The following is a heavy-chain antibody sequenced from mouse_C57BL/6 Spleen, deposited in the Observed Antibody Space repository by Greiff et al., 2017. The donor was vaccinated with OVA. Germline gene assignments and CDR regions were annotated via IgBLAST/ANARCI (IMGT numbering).Heavy chain of an antibody. Sequence: EVKLVESGAELVKPGASVKLSCTASGFNIKDYYMHWVKQRTEQGLEWIGRIDPEDGETKYAPKFQGKATITADTSSNTAYLQLSSLTSEDTAVYYCATYYDYDSWFAYWGQGTLVTVSA. CDR1: GFNIKDYY. V-gene: IGHV14-2*01. D-gene: IGHD2-4*01. CDR3: ATYYDYDSWFAY. CDR2: IDPEDGET. J-gene: IGHJ3*01.